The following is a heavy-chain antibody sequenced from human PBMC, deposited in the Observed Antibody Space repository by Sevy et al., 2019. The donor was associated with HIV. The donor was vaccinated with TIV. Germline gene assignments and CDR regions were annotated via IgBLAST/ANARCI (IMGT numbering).Heavy chain of an antibody. Sequence: GGSLRLSCAASGFSFSNYWMSWVRQAPGKGLEWVANIKLDGCEKYYVDSVKGRFTISRDNAKKSLYLQMNSLRTEDTAAYYCARDCSSTTCLWGMDVWGQGTTVTVSS. CDR3: ARDCSSTTCLWGMDV. D-gene: IGHD2-2*01. CDR1: GFSFSNYW. CDR2: IKLDGCEK. V-gene: IGHV3-7*03. J-gene: IGHJ6*02.